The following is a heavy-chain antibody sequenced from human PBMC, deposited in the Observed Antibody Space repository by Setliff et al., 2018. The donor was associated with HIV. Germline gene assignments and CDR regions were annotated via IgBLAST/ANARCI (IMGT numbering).Heavy chain of an antibody. Sequence: PSETLSLTCAVYGASFSGYYWAWIRQSPGTGLEWIGEINHSGITNYNPTLKSRVTISTDTSKNQFSLRLNSVTAADTAVYYCARVRLRVPSSIFDYWGQGALVTVS. J-gene: IGHJ4*02. CDR1: GASFSGYY. CDR3: ARVRLRVPSSIFDY. D-gene: IGHD2-2*01. CDR2: INHSGIT. V-gene: IGHV4-34*01.